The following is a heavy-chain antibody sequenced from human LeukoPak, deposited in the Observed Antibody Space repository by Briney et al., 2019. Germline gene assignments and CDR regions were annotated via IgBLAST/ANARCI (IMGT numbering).Heavy chain of an antibody. D-gene: IGHD3-10*01. J-gene: IGHJ6*02. V-gene: IGHV3-13*01. CDR1: GFTFSSYG. CDR3: ARGGYFGSGPMDV. CDR2: INTAGDT. Sequence: GRSLRLSCAASGFTFSSYGMHWVRQAAGKGLEWVAAINTAGDTYYPGSVRGRFTISRENAKKSFFLQMNSLRAGDTAVYYCARGGYFGSGPMDVWGQGTTVTVSS.